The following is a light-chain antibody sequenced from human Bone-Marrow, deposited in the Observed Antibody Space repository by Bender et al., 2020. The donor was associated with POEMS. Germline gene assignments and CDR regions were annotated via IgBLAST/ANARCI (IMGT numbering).Light chain of an antibody. J-gene: IGLJ3*02. CDR1: ALSKKY. Sequence: SYELTQPPSVSVSPGQTARITCSGDALSKKYSYWYQQKSGQAPVLVIYEDTKRLSGIPERFSGSSSGTMVTLTISAAQVEDEGEFYCYSTDSNTHQRMFGGGTKLTVL. V-gene: IGLV3-10*01. CDR3: YSTDSNTHQRM. CDR2: EDT.